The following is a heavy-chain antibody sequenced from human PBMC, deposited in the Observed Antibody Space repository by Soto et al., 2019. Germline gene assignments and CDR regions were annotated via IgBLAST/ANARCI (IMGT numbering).Heavy chain of an antibody. CDR3: ARDLNYGGNPDY. CDR2: ISSSSSYI. Sequence: EVQLVESGGGLVKPGGSLILSCAASGFTFSSYSMNWDRQAPGKGLGWVSSISSSSSYIYYADSVKGRFTVSRDNAKNSLYLQMNSLRAEDTAMYYCARDLNYGGNPDYWGQGTLVTVSS. V-gene: IGHV3-21*01. D-gene: IGHD4-17*01. CDR1: GFTFSSYS. J-gene: IGHJ4*02.